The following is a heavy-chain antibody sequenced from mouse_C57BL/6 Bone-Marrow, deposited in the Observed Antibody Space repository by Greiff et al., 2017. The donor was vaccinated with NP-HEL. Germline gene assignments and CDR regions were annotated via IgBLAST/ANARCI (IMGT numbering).Heavy chain of an antibody. Sequence: QVQLQQPGAELVRPGTSVKLSCKASGYTFTSSWMNWVKQRPGKGLEWIGRIYPGDGDTNYNGKFKGKATLTADKSSSTAYMQLSSLTSEDSAVYFCALGDDVDYWGQGTTLTVSS. CDR1: GYTFTSSW. CDR2: IYPGDGDT. J-gene: IGHJ2*01. D-gene: IGHD2-12*01. V-gene: IGHV1-82*01. CDR3: ALGDDVDY.